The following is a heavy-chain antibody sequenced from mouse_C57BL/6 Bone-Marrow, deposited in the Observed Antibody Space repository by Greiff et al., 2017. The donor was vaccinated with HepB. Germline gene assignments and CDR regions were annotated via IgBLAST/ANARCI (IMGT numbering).Heavy chain of an antibody. CDR1: GYTFTSYW. V-gene: IGHV1-64*01. Sequence: VKLQESGAELVKPGASVKLSCKASGYTFTSYWMHWVKQRPGQGLEWIGMIHPNSGSTNYNEKFKSKATLTVDKSSSTAYMQLSSLTSEDSAVYYCARWLQGMDYWGQGTSVTVSS. CDR2: IHPNSGST. CDR3: ARWLQGMDY. J-gene: IGHJ4*01. D-gene: IGHD2-2*01.